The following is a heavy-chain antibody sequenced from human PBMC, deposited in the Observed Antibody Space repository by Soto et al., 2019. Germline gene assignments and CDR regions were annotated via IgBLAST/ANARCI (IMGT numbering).Heavy chain of an antibody. V-gene: IGHV3-53*01. CDR2: IYSGGST. Sequence: PGGSLRLSCAASGFTVSSNYMSWVRQAPGKGLEWVSVIYSGGSTYYADSVKGRFTISRDNSENTLYLQMNSLRAEDTAVYYCAREINSSGWYYYYGMDVWGQGTTVTVSS. CDR3: AREINSSGWYYYYGMDV. D-gene: IGHD6-19*01. J-gene: IGHJ6*02. CDR1: GFTVSSNY.